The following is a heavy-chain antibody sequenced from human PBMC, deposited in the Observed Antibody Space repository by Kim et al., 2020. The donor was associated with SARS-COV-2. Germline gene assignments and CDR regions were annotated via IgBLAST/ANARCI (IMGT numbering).Heavy chain of an antibody. CDR2: IYYGGST. Sequence: SETLSLTCKVSGGSISSSTYYWGWIRQPPGKGLEWIGSIYYGGSTYYNPSLKSRVTISVDTSKNQFSLKLNSVTAADTAVYYCASWKGRRQLVHGTYFDYWGQGTLVTVSS. D-gene: IGHD6-13*01. CDR1: GGSISSSTYY. J-gene: IGHJ4*02. V-gene: IGHV4-39*07. CDR3: ASWKGRRQLVHGTYFDY.